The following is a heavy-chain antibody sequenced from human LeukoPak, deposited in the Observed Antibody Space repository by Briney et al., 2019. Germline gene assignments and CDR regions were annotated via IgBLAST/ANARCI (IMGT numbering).Heavy chain of an antibody. Sequence: QSGGSLSLSCSASGFTFTNSSMHWVRQAARKGLQYVSYICSQRGSTYYADSLRGRFTISRDNSKNTLYLQMSSLRAEHPSVYYCVKDLREGYSGLFDYWGQGTLVTVSS. CDR2: ICSQRGST. D-gene: IGHD5-24*01. V-gene: IGHV3-64D*06. CDR1: GFTFTNSS. J-gene: IGHJ4*02. CDR3: VKDLREGYSGLFDY.